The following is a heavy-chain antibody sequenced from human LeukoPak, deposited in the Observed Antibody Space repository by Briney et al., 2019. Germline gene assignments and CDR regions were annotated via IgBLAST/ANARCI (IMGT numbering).Heavy chain of an antibody. J-gene: IGHJ3*02. CDR3: ARVGRQQLSDAFDI. CDR1: GYTFTGYY. D-gene: IGHD6-13*01. CDR2: INPNSGGT. V-gene: IGHV1-2*04. Sequence: KVSCKASGYTFTGYYMHWVRQAPGQGLERMGWINPNSGGTNYAQKFQGWVTMTRDTSISTAYMELSRLRSDDTAVYYCARVGRQQLSDAFDIWGQGTMVTVSS.